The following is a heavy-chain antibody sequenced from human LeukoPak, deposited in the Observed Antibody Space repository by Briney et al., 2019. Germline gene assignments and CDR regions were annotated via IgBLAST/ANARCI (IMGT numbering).Heavy chain of an antibody. J-gene: IGHJ4*02. CDR2: IRYDGSNK. Sequence: GGSLRLXCAASGFTFSSYGMHWVRQAPGKGLEWVAFIRYDGSNKYYADSVKGRFTISRDNSKNTLYLQMNSLRAEDTAVYYCAKRKGYDSSGSPLDYWGQGTLVTVSS. D-gene: IGHD3-22*01. CDR3: AKRKGYDSSGSPLDY. V-gene: IGHV3-30*02. CDR1: GFTFSSYG.